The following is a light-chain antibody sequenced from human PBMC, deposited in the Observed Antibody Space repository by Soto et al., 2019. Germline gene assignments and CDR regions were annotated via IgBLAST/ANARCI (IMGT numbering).Light chain of an antibody. V-gene: IGKV3-20*01. CDR2: GSS. CDR1: QNVASRH. Sequence: LTQSPGPLSLSPGERATLSCRAPQNVASRHSAWYQQKPGQAPRLLTYGSSIRATGIPDGFSGSGSGTDFTLTISKLEPEDFAFYYCQQFAGSPPAFTFAQGTKLEL. CDR3: QQFAGSPPAFT. J-gene: IGKJ2*01.